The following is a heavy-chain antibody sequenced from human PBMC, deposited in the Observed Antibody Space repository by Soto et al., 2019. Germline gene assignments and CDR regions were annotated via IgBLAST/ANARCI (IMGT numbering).Heavy chain of an antibody. Sequence: GGSLRLSCAASGFTFSSYAMSWVRQAPGKGLEWVSAISGSGGNTHYADSVKGRFTISRDNSKNTLYLQMNSLRAEDTAVYNCAKRDGDTGSFDYYYGMDVWGQGTTVTVSS. V-gene: IGHV3-23*01. CDR2: ISGSGGNT. D-gene: IGHD3-10*01. CDR3: AKRDGDTGSFDYYYGMDV. CDR1: GFTFSSYA. J-gene: IGHJ6*02.